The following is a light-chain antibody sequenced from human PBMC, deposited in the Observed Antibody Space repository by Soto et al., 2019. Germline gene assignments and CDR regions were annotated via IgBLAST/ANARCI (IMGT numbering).Light chain of an antibody. J-gene: IGLJ2*01. Sequence: QSVLTQPPSASGTPGQRVTISCSGSSFNVGGNTVNWYQQVTGTAPKFLINSNNQRPSGVPDRFSGSKSGTSASLAISGLHSEDEADYYCATWDDSLNGVVFGGGTKVTVL. CDR1: SFNVGGNT. CDR2: SNN. V-gene: IGLV1-44*01. CDR3: ATWDDSLNGVV.